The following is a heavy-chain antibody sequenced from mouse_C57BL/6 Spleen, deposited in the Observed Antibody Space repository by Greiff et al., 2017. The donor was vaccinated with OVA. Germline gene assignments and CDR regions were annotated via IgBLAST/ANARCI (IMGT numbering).Heavy chain of an antibody. CDR1: GYAFSSSW. CDR2: IYPGDGDT. Sequence: QVQLQQSGPELVKPGASVKISCKASGYAFSSSWMNWVKQRPGKGLEWIGRIYPGDGDTNYNGKFKGKATLTADKSSSTAYMQLSSLTSEDSAVYFCARERIYYGNSGFDYWGQGTTLTVSS. D-gene: IGHD2-1*01. CDR3: ARERIYYGNSGFDY. V-gene: IGHV1-82*01. J-gene: IGHJ2*01.